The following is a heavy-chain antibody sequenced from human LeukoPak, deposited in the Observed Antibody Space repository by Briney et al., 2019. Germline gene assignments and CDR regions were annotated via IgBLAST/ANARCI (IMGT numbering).Heavy chain of an antibody. CDR1: GFTFSDYY. D-gene: IGHD3-10*01. CDR3: ATGSGHYYGSGSYPGY. V-gene: IGHV3-11*06. J-gene: IGHJ4*02. CDR2: ISSSSSYT. Sequence: PGGSLRLSCAASGFTFSDYYMSWIRQAPGKGLEWVSYISSSSSYTNYADSVKGRFTISRDNAKKSLYLQMNSLRAEDTAVYYCATGSGHYYGSGSYPGYWGQGTLVTVSS.